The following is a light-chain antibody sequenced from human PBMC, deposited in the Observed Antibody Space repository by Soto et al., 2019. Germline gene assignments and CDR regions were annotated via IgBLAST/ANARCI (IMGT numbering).Light chain of an antibody. V-gene: IGLV2-14*01. Sequence: QSVLTQPASVSGSPGQSITISCTGTSSDDGGYHYVSWYQQHPGKAPKLMIYDVSNRPSGVSNRFSGSKSGNTASLTISGLQAEDEADYYCSSYTSSSTLDVFGTGTKLTVL. CDR3: SSYTSSSTLDV. CDR2: DVS. J-gene: IGLJ1*01. CDR1: SSDDGGYHY.